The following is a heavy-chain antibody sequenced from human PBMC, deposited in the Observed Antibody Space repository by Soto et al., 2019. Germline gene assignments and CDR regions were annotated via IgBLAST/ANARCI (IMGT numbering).Heavy chain of an antibody. CDR3: ARDEPDTGEGFDI. D-gene: IGHD3-10*01. Sequence: QVQLQESGPGLVKPSETLSLTCSVSGASMNTYFWSWIRQPAGKGLEWIGRVYTSGTTNYNPSLKSRVTMSVDTSKKQVSLKLISLTAADTGLYYGARDEPDTGEGFDIWGQGTMVTVS. CDR2: VYTSGTT. CDR1: GASMNTYF. V-gene: IGHV4-4*07. J-gene: IGHJ3*02.